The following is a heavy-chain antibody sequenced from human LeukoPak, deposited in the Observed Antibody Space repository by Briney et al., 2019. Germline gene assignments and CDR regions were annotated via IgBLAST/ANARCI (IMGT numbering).Heavy chain of an antibody. Sequence: PGRSLRLSCAASGFTFSSYVMHWVRQAPGKGLEWVAVISYDGSNKYYADSVKGRFTISRDNSKNTLYLQMNSLKAEDTAVYYCARDGSSGSPRHQNYYYYGMDVWGQGTTVTVSS. CDR3: ARDGSSGSPRHQNYYYYGMDV. V-gene: IGHV3-30-3*01. CDR2: ISYDGSNK. D-gene: IGHD3-10*01. CDR1: GFTFSSYV. J-gene: IGHJ6*02.